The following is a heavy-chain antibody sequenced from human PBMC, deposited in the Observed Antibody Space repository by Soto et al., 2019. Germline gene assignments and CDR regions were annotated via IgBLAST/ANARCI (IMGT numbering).Heavy chain of an antibody. CDR1: GYTFTSYG. CDR2: ISAYNGNT. Sequence: QVPLVQSGAEVKKPGASVKVSCKASGYTFTSYGISWVRQAPGQGLEWMGWISAYNGNTNYAQKLQGRVPMTTDTSTSTAYMELRSLRSDDTAVYYCARVYRITMVRGELSEYWGQGTLVTVSS. CDR3: ARVYRITMVRGELSEY. D-gene: IGHD3-10*01. V-gene: IGHV1-18*01. J-gene: IGHJ4*02.